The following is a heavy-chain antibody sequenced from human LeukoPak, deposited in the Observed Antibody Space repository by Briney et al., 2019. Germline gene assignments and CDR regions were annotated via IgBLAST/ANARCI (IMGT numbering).Heavy chain of an antibody. Sequence: GGSLRLSCAASGVTFSSYEMNWVRQAPGKGLEWVSYISSSGSTIYYADSVKGRFTISRDNAKNSLYLQMNSLRAEDTAVYYCASADYGDYDWGQGTLVTVSS. J-gene: IGHJ4*02. CDR2: ISSSGSTI. D-gene: IGHD4-17*01. CDR1: GVTFSSYE. V-gene: IGHV3-48*03. CDR3: ASADYGDYD.